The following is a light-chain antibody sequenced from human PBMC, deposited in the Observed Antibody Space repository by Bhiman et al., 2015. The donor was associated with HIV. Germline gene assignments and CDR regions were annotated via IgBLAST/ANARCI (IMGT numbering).Light chain of an antibody. CDR3: SSLTSSLTYV. CDR1: SSNIGNYNY. Sequence: QSALTQPASVSGSPGQSITISCTGTSSNIGNYNYVSWYQHHPGKVPKLMIFDVSKRPSGVSNRFSGSKSDNTASLTISGLQAEDEADYYCSSLTSSLTYVFGTGTNVTVL. CDR2: DVS. J-gene: IGLJ1*01. V-gene: IGLV2-14*03.